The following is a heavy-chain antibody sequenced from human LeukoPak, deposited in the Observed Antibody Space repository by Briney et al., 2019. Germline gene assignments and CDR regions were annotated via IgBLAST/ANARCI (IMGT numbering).Heavy chain of an antibody. Sequence: SETLSLTCAVSGGSISSGGYSWSWIRQPPGKGLEWIGYIYHSGSTYYNPPLKSRVTLSVDTSKNQFSLKMSSVTAADTAVFYCARLFSRGWEYHFGLDVWGQGTTVTVS. CDR3: ARLFSRGWEYHFGLDV. J-gene: IGHJ6*02. D-gene: IGHD6-19*01. V-gene: IGHV4-30-2*03. CDR2: IYHSGST. CDR1: GGSISSGGYS.